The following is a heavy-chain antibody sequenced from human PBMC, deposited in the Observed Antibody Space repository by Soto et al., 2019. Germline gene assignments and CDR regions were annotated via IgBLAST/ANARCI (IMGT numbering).Heavy chain of an antibody. J-gene: IGHJ4*02. CDR1: GFTFSSYA. CDR3: AKNLNCRSTSCYSIDY. CDR2: ISGSGGST. D-gene: IGHD2-2*01. Sequence: EVQLLESGGGLVQPGGSLRLSCAASGFTFSSYAMSWVRQAPGKGLEWVSAISGSGGSTYYADSVKGRFTLSRDNSKNTLYLQMNSLRAEDTAVYYCAKNLNCRSTSCYSIDYWGQGTLVTVSS. V-gene: IGHV3-23*01.